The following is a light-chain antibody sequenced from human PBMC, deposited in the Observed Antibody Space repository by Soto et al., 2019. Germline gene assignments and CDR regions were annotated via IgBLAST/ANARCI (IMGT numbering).Light chain of an antibody. CDR3: QQYYSTPLN. V-gene: IGKV4-1*01. CDR1: QSVLYSSNNKNY. J-gene: IGKJ3*01. Sequence: DIVMTQSPDSLAVSLGERATINCKSSQSVLYSSNNKNYLAWYQQKPGQPPKLLIYWASTRESGVPDRFSGSGSGTDFTLTISSLQAEDVAVYYCQQYYSTPLNFVPWTKVDIK. CDR2: WAS.